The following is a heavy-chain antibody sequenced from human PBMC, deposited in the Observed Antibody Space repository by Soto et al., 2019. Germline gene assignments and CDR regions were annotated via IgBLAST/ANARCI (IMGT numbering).Heavy chain of an antibody. CDR3: AREDTVSKVKTFHYYGLDV. D-gene: IGHD3-16*01. CDR2: IYYSGST. J-gene: IGHJ6*02. V-gene: IGHV4-31*03. CDR1: GGSISSGGYY. Sequence: TLSLTCTVSGGSISSGGYYWGWIRQHPGKGPEWIGYIYYSGSTYYNPSLKSRLAISADTSKNQFSLKLSSVTAADTAVCYWAREDTVSKVKTFHYYGLDVWGQGTTVTVSS.